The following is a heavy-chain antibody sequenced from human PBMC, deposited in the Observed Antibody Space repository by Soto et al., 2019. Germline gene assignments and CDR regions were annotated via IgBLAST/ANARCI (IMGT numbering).Heavy chain of an antibody. V-gene: IGHV3-48*02. J-gene: IGHJ6*02. D-gene: IGHD2-2*01. CDR1: GFTFSSYS. CDR2: ISSSSSTI. CDR3: AVSTSQLFYYYGMDV. Sequence: GGSLSLSCAASGFTFSSYSMNWVRQAPGKGLEWVSYISSSSSTIYYADSVKGRFTISRDNAKNSLYLQMNSLRDEDTAVYYCAVSTSQLFYYYGMDVWGQGTTVTVSS.